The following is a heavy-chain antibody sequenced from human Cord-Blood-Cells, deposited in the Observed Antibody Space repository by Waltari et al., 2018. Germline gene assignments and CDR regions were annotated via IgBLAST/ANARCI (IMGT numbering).Heavy chain of an antibody. CDR2: ISPILGIA. Sequence: QVQLVQSGAEVKKPGSSVKVSCKASGGTFSSYAISWVRQAPGQGFEWMGGISPILGIANYAQKFQGRVTITADESTSTAYMELSSLRSEDTAVYYCARDVGYYYGSGSYWYFDLWGRGTLVTVSS. CDR3: ARDVGYYYGSGSYWYFDL. V-gene: IGHV1-69*04. J-gene: IGHJ2*01. CDR1: GGTFSSYA. D-gene: IGHD3-10*01.